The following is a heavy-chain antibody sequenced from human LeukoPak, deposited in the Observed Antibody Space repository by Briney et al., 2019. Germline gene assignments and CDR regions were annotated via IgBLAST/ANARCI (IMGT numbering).Heavy chain of an antibody. V-gene: IGHV3-23*01. CDR3: AKGEDFWSGYPDY. D-gene: IGHD3-3*01. CDR1: GFTFRSYA. Sequence: GGSLRLSCAASGFTFRSYAMSWVRQAPGKGLGWVSAISGSGGSTYYADSVKGRFTISRDNSKNTLYLQMNSLRAEDTAVYYCAKGEDFWSGYPDYWGQGTLVTVSS. CDR2: ISGSGGST. J-gene: IGHJ4*02.